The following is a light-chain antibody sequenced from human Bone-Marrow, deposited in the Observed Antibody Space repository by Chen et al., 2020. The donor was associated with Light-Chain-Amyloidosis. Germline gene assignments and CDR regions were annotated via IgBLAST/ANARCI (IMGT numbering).Light chain of an antibody. CDR3: QEWDSRSDRPV. CDR1: HIGSTS. V-gene: IGLV3-21*02. J-gene: IGLJ3*02. CDR2: DDS. Sequence: SYVLPQPSSVSVAPGQTATTACGGNHIGSTSVHWYQQTPRQAPLLFFYDDSDRPPVIPERLSGSNAGNTATLTISRVEAGDEADYYCQEWDSRSDRPVFGGGTKLTVL.